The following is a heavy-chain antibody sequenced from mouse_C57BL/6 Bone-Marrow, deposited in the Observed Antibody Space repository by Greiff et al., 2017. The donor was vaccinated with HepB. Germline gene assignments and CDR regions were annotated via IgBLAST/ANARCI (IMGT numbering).Heavy chain of an antibody. Sequence: QVQLQQPGAELVKPGASVKLSCKASGYTFTSYWMHWVKQRPGQGLEWIGMIHPNSGSTNYNEKFKSKATLTVDKSSSTAYMQLSSLTSEDSAVYYCAREGLYDGYSYYAMDYWGQGTSVTVSS. V-gene: IGHV1-64*01. CDR3: AREGLYDGYSYYAMDY. D-gene: IGHD2-3*01. CDR1: GYTFTSYW. J-gene: IGHJ4*01. CDR2: IHPNSGST.